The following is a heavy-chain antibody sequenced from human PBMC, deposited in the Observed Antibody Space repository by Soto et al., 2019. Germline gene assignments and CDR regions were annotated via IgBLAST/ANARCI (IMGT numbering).Heavy chain of an antibody. Sequence: QVHLVESGGGVVQPGGSLRLSCAASGFTFSSYAIHWVRQAPGKVLEWVAIIWFDGSNKYYADSVKGRFSISRDNSKNTLFLQMDSLRAEATAVYYCARGQLPAATTYFDFWGQGTLVIVSS. CDR1: GFTFSSYA. D-gene: IGHD2-15*01. CDR3: ARGQLPAATTYFDF. CDR2: IWFDGSNK. J-gene: IGHJ4*02. V-gene: IGHV3-33*01.